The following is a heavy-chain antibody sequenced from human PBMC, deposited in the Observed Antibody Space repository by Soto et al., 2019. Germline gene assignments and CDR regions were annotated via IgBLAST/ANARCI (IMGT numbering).Heavy chain of an antibody. CDR2: IAGSGSPI. Sequence: EGQLVEFGGGLVQPGGSLRLSCAASGFTFRTNTMTWVRQAPGKGLEWVSNIAGSGSPIYYADSVKGRFTISRDNAKNSLYLQMNSLRAEDTAVYYCARGPVCDDWGQGTLVTVSS. J-gene: IGHJ4*02. CDR1: GFTFRTNT. CDR3: ARGPVCDD. V-gene: IGHV3-48*01.